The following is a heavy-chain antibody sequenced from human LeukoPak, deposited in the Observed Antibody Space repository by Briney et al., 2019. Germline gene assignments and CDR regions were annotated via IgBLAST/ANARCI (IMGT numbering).Heavy chain of an antibody. Sequence: PGGSLRLSCAASGFTFNNYAMNWVRQAPGKGLEWVANIKQDGSEKYYVDSVKGRFTISRDNAKNSLYLQMNSLRAEDTAVYYCARVQITWSWAFDIWGQGTMVTVSS. CDR3: ARVQITWSWAFDI. CDR1: GFTFNNYA. CDR2: IKQDGSEK. J-gene: IGHJ3*02. V-gene: IGHV3-7*01. D-gene: IGHD3-16*01.